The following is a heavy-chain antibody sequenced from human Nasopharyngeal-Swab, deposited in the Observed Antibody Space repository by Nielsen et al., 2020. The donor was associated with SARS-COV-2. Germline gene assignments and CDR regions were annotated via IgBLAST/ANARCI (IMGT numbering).Heavy chain of an antibody. CDR1: GFTFGDYA. Sequence: GESLKISCTASGFTFGDYAMSWVRQAPGKGLEWVGFLRSKAYGGTTEYAASVKGRFTISRDDSKSIAYLQMNSLKTEDTAVYYCTVDDFWSGYYRYWGQGTLVTVSS. D-gene: IGHD3-3*01. CDR3: TVDDFWSGYYRY. CDR2: LRSKAYGGTT. J-gene: IGHJ4*02. V-gene: IGHV3-49*04.